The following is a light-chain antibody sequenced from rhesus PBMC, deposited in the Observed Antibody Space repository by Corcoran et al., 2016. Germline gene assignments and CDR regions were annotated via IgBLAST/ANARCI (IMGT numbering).Light chain of an antibody. J-gene: IGKJ1*01. CDR2: RAS. V-gene: IGKV1-69*01. Sequence: DIQMTQSPSSLPASVGDRVSITCRASQGIRNWMAWYQQKPGKAHKLLTYRASNLEPGVPSRFSGSGSGKEFTLTISRLQLEESATYYWQKHANSPWTFGQGAQVQIK. CDR1: QGIRNW. CDR3: QKHANSPWT.